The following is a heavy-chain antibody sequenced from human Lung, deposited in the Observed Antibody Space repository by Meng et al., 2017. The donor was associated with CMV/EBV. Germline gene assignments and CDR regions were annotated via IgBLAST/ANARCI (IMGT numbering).Heavy chain of an antibody. CDR2: RNPEAGET. Sequence: GSEVQKPGLSVNASSIVSRYSFSELSIHGVPPAPGKGFEWMGGRNPEAGETIYAQNFQVRVTMTEDTSSNTAYVELSSLRPEDTAVYDCASGTPGRSYCDYWGQGTLVTVSS. V-gene: IGHV1-24*01. CDR1: RYSFSELS. J-gene: IGHJ4*02. D-gene: IGHD1-14*01. CDR3: ASGTPGRSYCDY.